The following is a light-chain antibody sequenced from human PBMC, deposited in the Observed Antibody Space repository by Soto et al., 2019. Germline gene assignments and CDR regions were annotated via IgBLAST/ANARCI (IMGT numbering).Light chain of an antibody. Sequence: QSVLTQPPSASGTPGQRVTTSCSGSSSNIGSNTVNWYQLLPGAAPEVLINTTNQRPSGVPERFSGSKSGTSASLAISGLQSEDEANSSCATWDGGLSGPFVFGTGTKVTVL. CDR2: TTN. CDR1: SSNIGSNT. J-gene: IGLJ1*01. CDR3: ATWDGGLSGPFV. V-gene: IGLV1-44*01.